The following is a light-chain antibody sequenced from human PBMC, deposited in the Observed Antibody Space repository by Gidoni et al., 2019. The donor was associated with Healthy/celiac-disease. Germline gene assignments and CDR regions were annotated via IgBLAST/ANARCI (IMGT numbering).Light chain of an antibody. CDR2: AKS. V-gene: IGKV1-39*01. Sequence: DIQITQSPSSLSASVGDTVSITCRASQSIVTYLHWYQQKPGKAPDLLSYAKSTLKSGVPSRFSGSGNGTHFTLTIRSLQPEDFAVYHCQQTATMPLTFGGGTKVEIK. CDR3: QQTATMPLT. CDR1: QSIVTY. J-gene: IGKJ4*01.